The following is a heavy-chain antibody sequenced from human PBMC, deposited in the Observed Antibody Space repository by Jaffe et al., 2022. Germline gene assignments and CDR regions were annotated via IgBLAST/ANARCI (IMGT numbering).Heavy chain of an antibody. V-gene: IGHV4-59*01. CDR2: IYYSGST. CDR3: ARGPPRLCDSSGYCPSY. D-gene: IGHD3-22*01. Sequence: QVQLQESGPGLVKPSETLSLTCTVSGGSISSYYWSWIRQPPGKGLEWIGYIYYSGSTNYNPSLKSRVTISVDTSKNQFSLKLSSVTAADTAVYYCARGPPRLCDSSGYCPSYWGQGTLVTVSS. J-gene: IGHJ4*02. CDR1: GGSISSYY.